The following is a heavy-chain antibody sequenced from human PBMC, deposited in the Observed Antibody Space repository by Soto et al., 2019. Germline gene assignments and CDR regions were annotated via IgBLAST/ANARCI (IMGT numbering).Heavy chain of an antibody. CDR3: VRMNAESYSSYYAMDV. Sequence: SGPTLVNPTETLTLTCNVSGFSLTTGRMGVSWIRQPPGKALEWLAHILSDAERAYSRSLQGRLTVSKVGSGSHVVLTMTNMDPVDTGTYFCVRMNAESYSSYYAMDVWGQGTTVTVSS. J-gene: IGHJ6*02. CDR1: GFSLTTGRMG. V-gene: IGHV2-26*01. CDR2: ILSDAER. D-gene: IGHD3-10*01.